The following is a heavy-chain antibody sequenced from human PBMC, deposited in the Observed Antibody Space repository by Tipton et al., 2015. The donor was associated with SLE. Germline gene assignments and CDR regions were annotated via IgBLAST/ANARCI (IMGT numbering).Heavy chain of an antibody. CDR1: GGSFSGYY. CDR2: INHSGST. D-gene: IGHD4-17*01. J-gene: IGHJ2*01. V-gene: IGHV4-34*01. Sequence: GLVKPSETLSLTCAVYGGSFSGYYWSWIRQPPGKGLEWIGEINHSGSTNYNPSLKSRVTISVDTSKNQFSLKLSSVTAADTAVYYCARLGSGDRDLWGRGPLVTVSS. CDR3: ARLGSGDRDL.